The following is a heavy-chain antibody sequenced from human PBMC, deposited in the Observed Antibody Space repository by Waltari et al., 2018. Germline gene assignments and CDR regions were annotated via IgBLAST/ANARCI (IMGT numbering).Heavy chain of an antibody. CDR1: GFTFSSYS. Sequence: EVQLVESGGGLVKPGGSLRLSCAASGFTFSSYSMNWVRQAPGKGLEWVSSISSSSSYIYYADSVKGRFTISRDNAKNSLYLQMNSLRAEDTAVYYCARDSVGGYYFAYWGQGTLVTVSS. CDR2: ISSSSSYI. J-gene: IGHJ4*02. CDR3: ARDSVGGYYFAY. V-gene: IGHV3-21*01.